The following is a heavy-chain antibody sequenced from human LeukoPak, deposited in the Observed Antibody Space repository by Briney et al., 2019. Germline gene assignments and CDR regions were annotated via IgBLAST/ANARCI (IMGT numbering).Heavy chain of an antibody. J-gene: IGHJ3*02. CDR3: ARGTAVAGTRGAFDI. CDR1: GFTFSSYS. CDR2: ISSSSSYI. V-gene: IGHV3-21*01. Sequence: PGGSLRLSCAASGFTFSSYSMNWVRQAPGKGLEWVSSISSSSSYIYYADSVKGRFTISRHNAKNSLYLQISSLRAEDTAVYYCARGTAVAGTRGAFDIWGQGTMVTVSS. D-gene: IGHD6-19*01.